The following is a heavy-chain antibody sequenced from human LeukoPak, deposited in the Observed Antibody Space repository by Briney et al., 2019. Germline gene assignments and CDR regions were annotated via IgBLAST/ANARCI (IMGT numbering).Heavy chain of an antibody. CDR3: ARITILYYFDS. V-gene: IGHV1-46*01. Sequence: ASVKVSCKASGYTFTSYYMHWVRQAPGQGLEWMGIINPSGGSTSYAQKFQGRVTMTRDTSISTAYMELSSLRSDDTAVYYCARITILYYFDSWGQGTLVTVSS. D-gene: IGHD5-24*01. CDR2: INPSGGST. CDR1: GYTFTSYY. J-gene: IGHJ4*02.